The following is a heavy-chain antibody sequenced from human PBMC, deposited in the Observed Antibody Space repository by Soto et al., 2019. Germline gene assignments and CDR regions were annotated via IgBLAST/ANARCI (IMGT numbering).Heavy chain of an antibody. CDR3: AKLGPKSLVDY. V-gene: IGHV3-23*01. D-gene: IGHD2-21*01. CDR1: GLNFINHA. J-gene: IGHJ4*02. CDR2: ISGSGGST. Sequence: RHPCTAFGLNFINHAMRRISQAPGKGLEWVSAISGSGGSTYYADSVKGRFTISRDNSKNTLYLQMNSLRAEDTAVYYCAKLGPKSLVDYCGQGPLVT.